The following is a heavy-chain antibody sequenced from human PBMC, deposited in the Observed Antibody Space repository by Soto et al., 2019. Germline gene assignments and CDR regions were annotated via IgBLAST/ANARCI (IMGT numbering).Heavy chain of an antibody. Sequence: ASETLSLTCTVSGGSVSSNSYYWSWIRQPPGKGQDWIGYIYYSGSTNYIPSLKSRVTISVDTSKNQFSLKLSSVTAADTAVYYCARDLSHWSGYKTDHDAFDIWGQGTMVTVSS. J-gene: IGHJ3*02. CDR3: ARDLSHWSGYKTDHDAFDI. CDR1: GGSVSSNSYY. CDR2: IYYSGST. D-gene: IGHD3-3*01. V-gene: IGHV4-61*01.